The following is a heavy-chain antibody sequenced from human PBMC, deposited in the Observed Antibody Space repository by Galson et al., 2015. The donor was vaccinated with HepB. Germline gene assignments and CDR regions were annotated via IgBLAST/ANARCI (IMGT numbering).Heavy chain of an antibody. CDR3: ARHQEGPGYSSSWYFVGSPFDY. CDR1: GGSISSSSYY. CDR2: IYYSGST. D-gene: IGHD6-13*01. V-gene: IGHV4-39*01. Sequence: SETLSLTCTVSGGSISSSSYYWGWIRQPPGKGLEWIGSIYYSGSTYYNPSLKSRVTISVDTSKNQFSLKLSSVTAADTAVYYCARHQEGPGYSSSWYFVGSPFDYWGQGTLVTVSS. J-gene: IGHJ4*02.